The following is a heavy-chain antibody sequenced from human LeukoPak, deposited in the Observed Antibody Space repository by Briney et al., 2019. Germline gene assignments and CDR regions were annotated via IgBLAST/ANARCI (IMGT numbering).Heavy chain of an antibody. CDR2: ISSGGGT. CDR1: GFSVSNTC. Sequence: GGSLRLSCAASGFSVSNTCMSWVRQAPGKGLESVSLISSGGGTYYADSVKGRFTISRDNSKNALYLQMNSLRGEDTAVYYCARGGLLSGGSPSPPFDGWGQGTLVTVSS. J-gene: IGHJ4*02. V-gene: IGHV3-53*01. D-gene: IGHD2/OR15-2a*01. CDR3: ARGGLLSGGSPSPPFDG.